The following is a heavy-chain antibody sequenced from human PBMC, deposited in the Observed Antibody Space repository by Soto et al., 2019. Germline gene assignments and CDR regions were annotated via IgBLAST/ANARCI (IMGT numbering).Heavy chain of an antibody. Sequence: SETLSLTCTVSGGSISSSSYYWGWIRQPPGKGLEWIGSIYYSGSTYYNPSLKSRVTISVDTSKNQFSLKLSSVTAADTAVYYCARQDYGSGSYYYYGMDVWGKGTTVT. CDR2: IYYSGST. D-gene: IGHD3-10*01. CDR1: GGSISSSSYY. J-gene: IGHJ6*04. V-gene: IGHV4-39*01. CDR3: ARQDYGSGSYYYYGMDV.